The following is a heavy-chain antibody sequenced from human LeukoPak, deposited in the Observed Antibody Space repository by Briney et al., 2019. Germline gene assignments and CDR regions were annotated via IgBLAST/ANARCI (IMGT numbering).Heavy chain of an antibody. CDR1: GYTLTELS. J-gene: IGHJ3*02. CDR3: ATQGSRHCSSTSCYIFDAFDI. Sequence: ASVKVSCKVSGYTLTELSMHWVRQAPGKGVEWMGGFDPEDGETIYAQKFQGRVTMTEDTSTDTAYMELSSLRSEDTAVYYCATQGSRHCSSTSCYIFDAFDIWGQGTMVTVSS. D-gene: IGHD2-2*02. CDR2: FDPEDGET. V-gene: IGHV1-24*01.